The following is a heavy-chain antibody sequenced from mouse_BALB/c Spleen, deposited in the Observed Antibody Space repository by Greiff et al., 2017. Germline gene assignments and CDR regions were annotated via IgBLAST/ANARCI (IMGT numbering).Heavy chain of an antibody. Sequence: EVKLVESGGGLVQPGGSLKLSCAASGFTFSSYTMSWVRQTPEKRLEWVAYISNGGGSTYYPDTVKGRFTISRDNAKNTLYLQMSSLKSEDTAMYYCARGMEDGPFAYWGQGTLVTVSA. V-gene: IGHV5-12-2*01. CDR3: ARGMEDGPFAY. CDR1: GFTFSSYT. J-gene: IGHJ3*01. D-gene: IGHD1-2*01. CDR2: ISNGGGST.